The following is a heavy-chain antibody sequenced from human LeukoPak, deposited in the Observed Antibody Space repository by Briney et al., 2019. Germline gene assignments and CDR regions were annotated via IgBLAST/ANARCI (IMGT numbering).Heavy chain of an antibody. Sequence: ASVKVSCKASGYTFTSYDINWVRQATGQGLEWMGWMNPNSGNTGYAQKFQGRVTMTRNTSISTAYMELSSLRSEDTAVYYCARDSGTSGEVKFDPWDQGTRVTVSS. CDR1: GYTFTSYD. J-gene: IGHJ5*02. V-gene: IGHV1-8*01. CDR2: MNPNSGNT. D-gene: IGHD3-10*01. CDR3: ARDSGTSGEVKFDP.